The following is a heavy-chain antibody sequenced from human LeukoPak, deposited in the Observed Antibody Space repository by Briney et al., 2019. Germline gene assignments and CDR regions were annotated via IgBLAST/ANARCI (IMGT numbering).Heavy chain of an antibody. CDR2: IYSGGST. Sequence: PGGSLRLSCAASGFTVSSNYMSWVRQAPGKGLEWVSVIYSGGSTYYADSVKGRFTISRDNSKNTLYLQMNSLRAEDTAVYSCARETTRGSGTEHGGQGTLVTVSS. J-gene: IGHJ4*02. V-gene: IGHV3-53*01. D-gene: IGHD1-1*01. CDR1: GFTVSSNY. CDR3: ARETTRGSGTEH.